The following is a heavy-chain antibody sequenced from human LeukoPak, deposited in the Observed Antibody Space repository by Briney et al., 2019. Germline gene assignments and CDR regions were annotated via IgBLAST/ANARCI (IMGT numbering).Heavy chain of an antibody. J-gene: IGHJ6*02. D-gene: IGHD6-13*01. CDR1: GFIFSSYS. CDR3: AKAASSSWPSYYYDMDV. CDR2: ITGSGGNT. V-gene: IGHV3-23*01. Sequence: PGGSLRLSCAASGFIFSSYSMSWVRQAPGMGLEWVSVITGSGGNTYYADSVKGRFTISKDNSKNTVYLQMSSLRVDDTAVYYCAKAASSSWPSYYYDMDVWGQGTTVTVSS.